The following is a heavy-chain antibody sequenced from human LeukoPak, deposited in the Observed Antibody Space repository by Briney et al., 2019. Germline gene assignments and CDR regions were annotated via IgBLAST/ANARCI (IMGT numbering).Heavy chain of an antibody. V-gene: IGHV4-4*02. Sequence: PSGTLSLTCAVSGGSITSTNWWSWVRQPPGKGLEWIGYIYYSGSTNYNPSLKSRVTISVGTSKNQFSLKLSSVTAADTAVYYCARYSSSRNWYFDLWGRGTLVTVSS. D-gene: IGHD6-13*01. CDR1: GGSITSTNW. J-gene: IGHJ2*01. CDR2: IYYSGST. CDR3: ARYSSSRNWYFDL.